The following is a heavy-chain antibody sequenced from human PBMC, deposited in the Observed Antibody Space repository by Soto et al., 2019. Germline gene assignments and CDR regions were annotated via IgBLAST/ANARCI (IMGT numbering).Heavy chain of an antibody. CDR2: ISAYNGNI. J-gene: IGHJ5*02. Sequence: QVQLVQSGGEVKKPGASVKVSCKASAYTFTNYGISWVRQAPGQGLEWMGWISAYNGNINYAQKFRGRVTMTTDTSTSSASWEVRSLRSAARAGYYGGRVGSSWTLREFAPWGQGTLVTVSS. V-gene: IGHV1-18*01. CDR1: AYTFTNYG. CDR3: GRVGSSWTLREFAP. D-gene: IGHD6-13*01.